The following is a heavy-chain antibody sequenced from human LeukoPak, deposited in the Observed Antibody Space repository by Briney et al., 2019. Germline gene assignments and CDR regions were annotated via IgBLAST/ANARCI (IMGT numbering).Heavy chain of an antibody. J-gene: IGHJ3*02. CDR1: GFTFSDYY. V-gene: IGHV3-11*01. CDR2: ISSSGSTI. Sequence: GGSLRLSCAASGFTFSDYYMSWIRQAPGKGLEWVSYISSSGSTIYYADSVKGRFTISRDNAKNSLYLQMNSLRSEDTAVYYCARPNAALLGHKPNDAFDIWGQGTMVTVSS. D-gene: IGHD6-6*01. CDR3: ARPNAALLGHKPNDAFDI.